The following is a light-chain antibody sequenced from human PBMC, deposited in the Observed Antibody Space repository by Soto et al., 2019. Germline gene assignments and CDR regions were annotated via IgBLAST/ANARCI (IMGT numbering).Light chain of an antibody. Sequence: QSALTQPASVSGSPGQSITISCTGTSSDVGGYNYVSWYQQHPGKAPKLMLYDVSNRPSGVSNRFSGSKSGNTASLTISGLQAEDEADYYCSSYTSSSRVFGGGTKRTVL. CDR1: SSDVGGYNY. CDR3: SSYTSSSRV. CDR2: DVS. V-gene: IGLV2-14*01. J-gene: IGLJ3*02.